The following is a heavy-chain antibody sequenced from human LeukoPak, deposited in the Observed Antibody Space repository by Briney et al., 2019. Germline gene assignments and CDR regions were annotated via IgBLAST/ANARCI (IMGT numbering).Heavy chain of an antibody. Sequence: GGSLRLSCAASGFTFSSYWMSWVRQAPGKGLEWVANIKQDGSEKYYVDSVKGRFTISRDNAKNTLYLQMNSLRAEDTAVYYCAKDATSGWYDLYYMDVWGKGTTVTVSS. V-gene: IGHV3-7*01. CDR2: IKQDGSEK. J-gene: IGHJ6*03. CDR3: AKDATSGWYDLYYMDV. D-gene: IGHD6-19*01. CDR1: GFTFSSYW.